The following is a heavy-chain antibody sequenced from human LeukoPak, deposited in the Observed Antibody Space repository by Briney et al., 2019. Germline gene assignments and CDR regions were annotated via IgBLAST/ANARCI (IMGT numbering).Heavy chain of an antibody. CDR2: MNPNSGNT. D-gene: IGHD3-3*01. CDR3: AREVLGVVKSEK. J-gene: IGHJ4*02. Sequence: ASVKVSCKASGYTFTSYDINWVRQATGQGLEWMGWMNPNSGNTGYAQKFQGRVTMTRDTSTSTVYMELSSLRSEDTAVYYCAREVLGVVKSEKWGQGTLVTVSS. CDR1: GYTFTSYD. V-gene: IGHV1-8*02.